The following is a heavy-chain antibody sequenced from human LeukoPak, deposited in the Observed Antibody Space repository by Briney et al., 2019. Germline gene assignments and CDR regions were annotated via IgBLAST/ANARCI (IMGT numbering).Heavy chain of an antibody. D-gene: IGHD3-22*01. J-gene: IGHJ3*02. V-gene: IGHV3-48*01. CDR1: GFTFSSYS. CDR3: ARDGDDSSVDAFGI. CDR2: ISSSSSTI. Sequence: PGGSLRLSCAASGFTFSSYSMNWVRQAPGKGLEWVSYISSSSSTIYYADSVKGRFTISRDNAKNSLYLQMNSLRAEDTAVYYCARDGDDSSVDAFGIWGQGTMVTVSS.